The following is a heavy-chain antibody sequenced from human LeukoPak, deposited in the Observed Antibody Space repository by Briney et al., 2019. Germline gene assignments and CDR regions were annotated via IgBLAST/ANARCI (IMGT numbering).Heavy chain of an antibody. V-gene: IGHV3-7*01. Sequence: GGSPRLSCTASGFSFSSSWMSWVRQAPGKGLEWVANIKYDGSEKYYVDSVKGRFTISRDNAKNSLYLQMDSLGAEDTAVYYCATDYGGGYFDYWGQGTLVTVSS. D-gene: IGHD4-23*01. CDR2: IKYDGSEK. CDR1: GFSFSSSW. J-gene: IGHJ4*02. CDR3: ATDYGGGYFDY.